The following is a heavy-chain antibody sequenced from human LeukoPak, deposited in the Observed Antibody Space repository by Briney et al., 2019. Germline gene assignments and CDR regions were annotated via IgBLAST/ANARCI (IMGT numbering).Heavy chain of an antibody. D-gene: IGHD7-27*01. Sequence: PSETLSLTCTVSGSSINKYYWSWIRQPPGKGLEWIGYIYYSGSTNYNPSLQSRVTISVDTSKNQFSLKLSSVTAADTAVYYCARVWGNRYFDLWGRGTLVTVSS. CDR1: GSSINKYY. CDR2: IYYSGST. V-gene: IGHV4-59*01. CDR3: ARVWGNRYFDL. J-gene: IGHJ2*01.